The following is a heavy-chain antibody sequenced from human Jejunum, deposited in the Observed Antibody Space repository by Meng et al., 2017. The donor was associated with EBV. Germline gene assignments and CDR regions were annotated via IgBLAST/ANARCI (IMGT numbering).Heavy chain of an antibody. J-gene: IGHJ4*02. CDR2: IYHSGST. Sequence: VQLLDSGGGLVQPGGSLSLSCAASGFTFVNYAMSWVRQAPGKGLEWIGEIYHSGSTNYNPSLKSRVTISVDKSKNQFSLKLSSVTAADTAVYYCARYGSGYFPALWYWGQGTLVTVSS. CDR3: ARYGSGYFPALWY. D-gene: IGHD3-3*01. V-gene: IGHV4-4*02. CDR1: GFTFVNYAM.